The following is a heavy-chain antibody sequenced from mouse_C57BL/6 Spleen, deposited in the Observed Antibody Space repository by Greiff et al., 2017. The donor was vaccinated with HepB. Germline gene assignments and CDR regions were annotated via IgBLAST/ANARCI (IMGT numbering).Heavy chain of an antibody. D-gene: IGHD1-1*01. CDR2: INYDGSST. J-gene: IGHJ2*01. CDR3: ARDGGTTVVAPFDY. CDR1: GFTFSDYY. Sequence: EVHLVESEGGLVQPGSSMKLSCTASGFTFSDYYMAWVRQVPEKGLEWVANINYDGSSTYYLDSLKSRFIISRDNAKNILYLQMSSLKSEDTATYYCARDGGTTVVAPFDYWGQGTTLTVSS. V-gene: IGHV5-16*01.